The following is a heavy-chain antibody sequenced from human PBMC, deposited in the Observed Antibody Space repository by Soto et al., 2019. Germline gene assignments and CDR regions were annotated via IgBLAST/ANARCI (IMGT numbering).Heavy chain of an antibody. CDR1: GFTFSSYA. CDR3: AKRSSPTLSTMIVVVIDSAFDY. D-gene: IGHD3-22*01. Sequence: EVQLLESGGGLVQPGGSLRLSCAASGFTFSSYAMSWVRQAPGKGLEWVSAISGSGGSTYYADSVKGRFTISRDNSKNTLNLQMNSLRAEDTAVYYCAKRSSPTLSTMIVVVIDSAFDYWGQGTLVTVSS. V-gene: IGHV3-23*01. J-gene: IGHJ4*02. CDR2: ISGSGGST.